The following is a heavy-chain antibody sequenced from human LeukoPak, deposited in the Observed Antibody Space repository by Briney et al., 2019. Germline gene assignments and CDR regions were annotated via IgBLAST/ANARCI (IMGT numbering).Heavy chain of an antibody. V-gene: IGHV4-39*01. CDR2: IYYSGST. D-gene: IGHD3-16*01. J-gene: IGHJ5*02. CDR1: GVSISSSSYY. CDR3: AKGAKYPLGQPPRYNWFDP. Sequence: SETLSLTCTVSGVSISSSSYYWGWIRQPPGKGLEWIGSIYYSGSTYYNPSLKSRVTISVDTSKNQFSLKLSSVTAADTAVYYCAKGAKYPLGQPPRYNWFDPWGQGTLVTVSS.